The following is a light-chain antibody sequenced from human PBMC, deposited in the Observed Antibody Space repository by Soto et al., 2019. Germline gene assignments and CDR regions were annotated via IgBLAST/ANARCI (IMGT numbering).Light chain of an antibody. Sequence: EIVMTQSPFTLSVSPGERAPLSCSASQSVSSNLAWYQQKPGQAPSLLIYGAFTRATGIPARFSGTGSGTEFTLTISSLQSEDFALYYCQQYNDWPLTFGQGTMVDIK. CDR3: QQYNDWPLT. CDR2: GAF. V-gene: IGKV3-15*01. J-gene: IGKJ1*01. CDR1: QSVSSN.